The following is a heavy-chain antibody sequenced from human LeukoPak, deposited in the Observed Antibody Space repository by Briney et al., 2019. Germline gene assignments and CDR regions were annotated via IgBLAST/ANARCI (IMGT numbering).Heavy chain of an antibody. CDR1: GYTFTTYA. CDR3: ARASPGGATNTLFDY. Sequence: ASLTVSSTASGYTFTTYAMNWVRQAPGQGLEWRGWINTNTGNPTYAQGFTGRFVFSLDTSVSTAYLQISSLKAEDTAVYYCARASPGGATNTLFDYWGQGTLDTVSS. V-gene: IGHV7-4-1*02. J-gene: IGHJ4*02. CDR2: INTNTGNP. D-gene: IGHD5-12*01.